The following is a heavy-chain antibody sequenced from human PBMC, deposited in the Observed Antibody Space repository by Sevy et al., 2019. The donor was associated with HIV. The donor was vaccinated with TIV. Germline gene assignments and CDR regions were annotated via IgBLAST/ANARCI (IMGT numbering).Heavy chain of an antibody. Sequence: GGSLRLSCAASGFTFSSYSMNWVRQAPGKGLEWVSYISSSSTIYYADSVKGRFTISRDNAKNSLYLQMNSLRDEDTAVYYCARDLSSDTDAFDIWGQGTMVTVSS. J-gene: IGHJ3*02. CDR3: ARDLSSDTDAFDI. CDR1: GFTFSSYS. D-gene: IGHD2-2*01. V-gene: IGHV3-48*02. CDR2: ISSSSTI.